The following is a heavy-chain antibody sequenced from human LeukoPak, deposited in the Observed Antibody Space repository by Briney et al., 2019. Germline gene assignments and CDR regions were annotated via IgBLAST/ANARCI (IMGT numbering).Heavy chain of an antibody. Sequence: SETLSLTCTVSGGSISSYYWSWIRQPPGKGLEWIGYIYYSGSTNYNPSLKSRVTISVDTSRNQFSLKLSSVTAADTAVYYCARLISGYYDSSGYYGNWFDPWGPGTLVTVSS. CDR1: GGSISSYY. J-gene: IGHJ5*02. CDR2: IYYSGST. V-gene: IGHV4-59*01. CDR3: ARLISGYYDSSGYYGNWFDP. D-gene: IGHD3-22*01.